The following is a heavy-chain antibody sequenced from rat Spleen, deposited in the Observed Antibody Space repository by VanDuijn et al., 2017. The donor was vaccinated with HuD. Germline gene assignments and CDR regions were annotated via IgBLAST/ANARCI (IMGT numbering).Heavy chain of an antibody. J-gene: IGHJ3*01. CDR2: ISTGGDDT. V-gene: IGHV5S23*01. D-gene: IGHD4-3*01. CDR3: ARLGGLRNWFAY. Sequence: EVRLVESGGGLVQPGRSLKLSCAASGFTFSDFDMAWVRQAPTKGLEWVASISTGGDDTYYRDSVKGRFTISRDDEESTLYLQMDRLRSEETATYFCARLGGLRNWFAYWGQGTLVTVSS. CDR1: GFTFSDFD.